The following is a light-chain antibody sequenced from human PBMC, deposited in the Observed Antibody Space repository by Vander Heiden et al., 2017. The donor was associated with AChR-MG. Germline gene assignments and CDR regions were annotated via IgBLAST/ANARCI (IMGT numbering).Light chain of an antibody. J-gene: IGKJ2*01. V-gene: IGKV1-33*01. CDR3: QQYDNLPYT. CDR2: DAS. CDR1: QDISNY. Sequence: DIKMTQSPSSLSASVGDRVTITCQASQDISNYLNWYQQKPGKAPKLLIYDASNLETGVPSRFSGSGSGTDFTFTISSLQPEDIATYYCQQYDNLPYTFGQRTKLEIK.